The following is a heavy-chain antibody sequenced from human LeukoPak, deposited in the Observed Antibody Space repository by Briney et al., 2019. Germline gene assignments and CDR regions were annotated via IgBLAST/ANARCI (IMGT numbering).Heavy chain of an antibody. CDR2: IWYDGSNK. J-gene: IGHJ4*02. Sequence: GGSLRLSCAASGFTFSSYGMHWVRQAPGKGLEWVAVIWYDGSNKYYADSVKGRFTISRDNSRNTLYLQMNSLRAEDTAVYYCARDVYYDFWSGYLDYWGQGTLVTVSS. CDR1: GFTFSSYG. D-gene: IGHD3-3*01. CDR3: ARDVYYDFWSGYLDY. V-gene: IGHV3-33*01.